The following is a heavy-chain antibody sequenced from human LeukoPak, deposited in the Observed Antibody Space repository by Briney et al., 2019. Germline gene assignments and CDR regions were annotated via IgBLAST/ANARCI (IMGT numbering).Heavy chain of an antibody. V-gene: IGHV1-8*03. CDR1: GYTFTSYD. CDR3: ARGHRRLEYYYDSSGYWYYFDY. D-gene: IGHD3-22*01. Sequence: GASVKVSCKASGYTFTSYDINWVRQATGQGLEWMGWMNPNSGNTGYAQKFQGRVTITRNTSISTAYMELSSLRSEDTAVYYRARGHRRLEYYYDSSGYWYYFDYWGQGTLVTVSS. J-gene: IGHJ4*02. CDR2: MNPNSGNT.